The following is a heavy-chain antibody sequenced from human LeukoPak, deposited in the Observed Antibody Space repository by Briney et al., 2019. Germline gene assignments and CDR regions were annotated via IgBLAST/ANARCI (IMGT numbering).Heavy chain of an antibody. CDR2: ISYDGSNK. Sequence: GGSLRLSCAASGFTFSSYGMHWVRQAPGKGLEWVAVISYDGSNKYYADSVKGRFTISRDNSKNTLYLQMNSLRAEDTAAYYCARGYCSSTSCYFDCWGQGTLVTVSS. J-gene: IGHJ4*02. V-gene: IGHV3-30*03. D-gene: IGHD2-2*01. CDR1: GFTFSSYG. CDR3: ARGYCSSTSCYFDC.